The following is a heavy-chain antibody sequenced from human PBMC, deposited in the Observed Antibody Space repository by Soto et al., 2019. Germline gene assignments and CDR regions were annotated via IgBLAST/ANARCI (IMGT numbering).Heavy chain of an antibody. V-gene: IGHV4-4*07. J-gene: IGHJ4*02. CDR3: ARVISSRDEYFDY. CDR2: IYTSGST. D-gene: IGHD2-2*01. Sequence: TSETLSLTCTVSGGSISSYYWSWIRQPAGKGLEWIGRIYTSGSTNYNPSLKSRVTMSVDKPKNQFSLNLTSVTAADTAVYYCARVISSRDEYFDYWGQGTVVTVSS. CDR1: GGSISSYY.